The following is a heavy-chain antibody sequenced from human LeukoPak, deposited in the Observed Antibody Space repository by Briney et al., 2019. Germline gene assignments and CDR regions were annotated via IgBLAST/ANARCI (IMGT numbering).Heavy chain of an antibody. D-gene: IGHD3-3*01. CDR1: GFTFSDYS. CDR3: ARDEGFWSGSNYYRNHWFDP. Sequence: GGSLRLSCAPSGFTFSDYSMNWVRQAPGKGLEWVSYINSRSTTIFYADSVKGRFTISRDNAKNSLYLQMNSLRDEDTAVYYCARDEGFWSGSNYYRNHWFDPWGQGTLVTVSS. J-gene: IGHJ5*02. CDR2: INSRSTTI. V-gene: IGHV3-48*02.